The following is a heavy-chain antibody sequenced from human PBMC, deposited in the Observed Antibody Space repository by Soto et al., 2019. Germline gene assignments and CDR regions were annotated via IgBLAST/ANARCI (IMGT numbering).Heavy chain of an antibody. Sequence: ASVKVSCKASGYTFTGYYMHWVRQAPGQGLEWMGWINPNSGGTNYAQKFQGWVTMTRDTSISTAYMKLSRLRSDDTAVYYCARVVPRYCSGGSCSVYFDYWGQGTLVTVSS. CDR1: GYTFTGYY. D-gene: IGHD2-15*01. J-gene: IGHJ4*02. V-gene: IGHV1-2*04. CDR2: INPNSGGT. CDR3: ARVVPRYCSGGSCSVYFDY.